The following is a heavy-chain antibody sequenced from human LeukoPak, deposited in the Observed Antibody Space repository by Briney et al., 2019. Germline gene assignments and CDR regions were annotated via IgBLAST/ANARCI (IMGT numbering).Heavy chain of an antibody. CDR1: GFTFSSYA. V-gene: IGHV3-66*02. Sequence: GGSLRLSCAASGFTFSSYAMSWVRQAPGKGLEWVSVIYSGGSTYYADSVKGRFTISRDNSKNTLYLQMNSLRAEDTAVYYCARVSRSLWYRELGVDYWGQGTLVTVSS. D-gene: IGHD3-10*01. J-gene: IGHJ4*02. CDR3: ARVSRSLWYRELGVDY. CDR2: IYSGGST.